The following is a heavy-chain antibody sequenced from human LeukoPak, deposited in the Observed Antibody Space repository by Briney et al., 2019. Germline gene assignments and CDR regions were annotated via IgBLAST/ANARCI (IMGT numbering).Heavy chain of an antibody. V-gene: IGHV4-4*09. J-gene: IGHJ4*02. CDR1: GGSISGYY. CDR3: ARHGGYSSSAAY. D-gene: IGHD6-6*01. Sequence: PSETLSLTCTVSGGSISGYYWSWIRQPPGKGLEWIGYIYTTGTTYYNPSLKSRVTISVDTSKNQFSLKLNSVTAADTAVYYCARHGGYSSSAAYWGQGALVTVSS. CDR2: IYTTGTT.